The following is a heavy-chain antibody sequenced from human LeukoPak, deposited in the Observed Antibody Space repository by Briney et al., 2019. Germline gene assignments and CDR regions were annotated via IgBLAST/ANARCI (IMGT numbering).Heavy chain of an antibody. CDR3: ARSHGDDVRSEYFHH. D-gene: IGHD4-17*01. CDR1: GGSISSYY. V-gene: IGHV4-59*08. Sequence: SETLSLTCTVSGGSISSYYWSWIRQSPGKGLEWIGYIYDSGSTNYNPSLKSRVTILVDTSKNQFSLRLSSVTAADTAVYYCARSHGDDVRSEYFHHWGQGTLVTVSS. J-gene: IGHJ1*01. CDR2: IYDSGST.